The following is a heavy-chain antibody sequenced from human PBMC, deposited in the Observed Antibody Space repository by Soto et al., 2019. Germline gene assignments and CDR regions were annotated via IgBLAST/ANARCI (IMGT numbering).Heavy chain of an antibody. CDR3: ARDSDSSGWGAFDI. V-gene: IGHV3-21*01. Sequence: PGGSLRLSCAASGFTFSSYSMNWVRQAPGKGLEWVSSISSSSSYIYYADSVKGRFTISRDNAKNSLYLQMNSLRAEDTAVYYCARDSDSSGWGAFDIWGQGTMVTVS. CDR2: ISSSSSYI. D-gene: IGHD6-19*01. J-gene: IGHJ3*02. CDR1: GFTFSSYS.